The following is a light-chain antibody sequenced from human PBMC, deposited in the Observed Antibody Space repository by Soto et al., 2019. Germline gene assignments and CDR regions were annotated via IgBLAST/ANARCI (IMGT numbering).Light chain of an antibody. CDR2: TND. CDR1: SSNIASNT. V-gene: IGLV1-44*01. CDR3: ASWDDSLDVVV. Sequence: QSVLTQPPSASGTPGQRVTISCSGSSSNIASNTVSWYQQVPGTAPKFLIFTNDQRPSGVPDRFSGSQSGTSASLAISGLQSEDEADYYCASWDDSLDVVVFGGGTKVTVL. J-gene: IGLJ2*01.